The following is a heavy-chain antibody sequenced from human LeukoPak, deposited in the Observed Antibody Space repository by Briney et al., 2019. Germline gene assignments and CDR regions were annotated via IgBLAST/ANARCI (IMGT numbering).Heavy chain of an antibody. D-gene: IGHD1-14*01. CDR1: GFTFSSYD. CDR2: IWYDGSKK. Sequence: HPGGSLRLSCAASGFTFSSYDMHWVRQAPAKGLEWVAVIWYDGSKKYYADSVKGRFTSSRDNSKNTLYLQMNRLRAEDTAVYYCARETSDAFDIWGQGTMVTVSS. V-gene: IGHV3-33*01. CDR3: ARETSDAFDI. J-gene: IGHJ3*02.